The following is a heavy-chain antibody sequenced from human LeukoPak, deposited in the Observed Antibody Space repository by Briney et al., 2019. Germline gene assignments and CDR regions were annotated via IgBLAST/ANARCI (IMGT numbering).Heavy chain of an antibody. Sequence: PGGSLRLSCAASGFTVSSNYMSWVRQVPGKGLEWVSVIYSDGTISYADSVKGRFTISRDNSENTLYLQMNSLRVEDTAVYYCAREVGGGASGQWGQGTLATVSS. CDR1: GFTVSSNY. V-gene: IGHV3-66*01. J-gene: IGHJ4*02. CDR2: IYSDGTI. D-gene: IGHD3-16*01. CDR3: AREVGGGASGQ.